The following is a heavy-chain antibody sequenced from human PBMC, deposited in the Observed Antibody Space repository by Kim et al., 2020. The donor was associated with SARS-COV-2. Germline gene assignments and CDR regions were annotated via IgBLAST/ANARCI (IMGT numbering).Heavy chain of an antibody. J-gene: IGHJ4*02. D-gene: IGHD2-2*01. Sequence: GGSLRLSCAASGFTFSNYAMSWVRQAPGRGLEWVSTISAGGITTYYADSVKGRFTISRENSKNTLSLKMNSLRAEDTAVYYCAKGTTSTTYSATDYWGQG. CDR2: ISAGGITT. CDR3: AKGTTSTTYSATDY. CDR1: GFTFSNYA. V-gene: IGHV3-23*01.